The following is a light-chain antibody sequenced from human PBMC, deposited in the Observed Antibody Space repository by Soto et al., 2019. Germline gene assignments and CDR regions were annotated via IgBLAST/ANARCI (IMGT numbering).Light chain of an antibody. Sequence: NFMLTQPHSVSESPGKSLIISCTRSSGGIASNSVKLYQQRTGSAPTTVIDEDNHRPSGVPDRFSGSTDGSANSASLTISGQQHDDEADNYCQFYDGKTVVFGGGTKVSVL. CDR3: QFYDGKTVV. CDR2: EDN. CDR1: SGGIASNS. V-gene: IGLV6-57*04. J-gene: IGLJ2*01.